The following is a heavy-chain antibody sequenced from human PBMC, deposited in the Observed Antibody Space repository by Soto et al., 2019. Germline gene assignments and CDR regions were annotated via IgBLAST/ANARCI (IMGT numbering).Heavy chain of an antibody. J-gene: IGHJ4*02. D-gene: IGHD6-19*01. CDR1: GVTFSIYA. V-gene: IGHV3-30*18. CDR3: AKDRGPRRQWLIDPSDY. CDR2: ISYDGTKT. Sequence: QVQLVESGGGVVQPGRYLRISCAASGVTFSIYAMHWVRQAPGTGLEWVAVISYDGTKTYYADSVKGRFTISRDNSKNTVYLQMNSLRDEDTAVYYCAKDRGPRRQWLIDPSDYWGQGTLVTVSP.